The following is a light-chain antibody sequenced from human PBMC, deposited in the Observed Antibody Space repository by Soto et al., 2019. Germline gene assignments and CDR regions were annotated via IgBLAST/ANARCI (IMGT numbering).Light chain of an antibody. CDR3: QQYKTFS. CDR2: EAY. V-gene: IGKV1-5*01. Sequence: DIQMTPSPSTLSASVGDRVTINCRASQSVSTWLAWYQQTPGKAPNLLIYEAYILESGVPSRFSGSKSGTEFTLSISSLQPDDFATYYCQQYKTFSFGQGTKVDIK. J-gene: IGKJ1*01. CDR1: QSVSTW.